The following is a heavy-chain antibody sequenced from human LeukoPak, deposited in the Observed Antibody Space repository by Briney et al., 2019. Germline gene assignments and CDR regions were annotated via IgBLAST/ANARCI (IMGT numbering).Heavy chain of an antibody. J-gene: IGHJ4*02. CDR3: ASENY. CDR2: IYYSGST. V-gene: IGHV4-39*07. CDR1: GGSISSSSYY. Sequence: SETLSLTFTVSGGSISSSSYYWGWIRQPPGKGLEWIGSIYYSGSTYYNPSLKSRVTISVDTSKNQFSLKLSSVTAGDTAVYYCASENYWGQGTLVTVSS.